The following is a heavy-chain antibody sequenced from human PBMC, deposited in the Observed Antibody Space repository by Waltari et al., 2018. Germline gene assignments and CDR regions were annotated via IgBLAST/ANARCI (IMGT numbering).Heavy chain of an antibody. CDR2: INQSGST. Sequence: QVQLQQWGAGLLKPSETLSLTCAVYGWSFSGYYWSWIHQPPGKGLEWIGEINQSGSTNSNPSLKSRVTISVDTSKNQFSLKLSSVTAADTAVYYCARRQWLVGSQIDYWGQGTLVTVSS. D-gene: IGHD6-19*01. CDR3: ARRQWLVGSQIDY. J-gene: IGHJ4*02. CDR1: GWSFSGYY. V-gene: IGHV4-34*01.